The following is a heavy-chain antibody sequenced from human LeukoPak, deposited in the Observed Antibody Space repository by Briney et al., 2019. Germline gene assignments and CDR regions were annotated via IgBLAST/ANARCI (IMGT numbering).Heavy chain of an antibody. CDR3: ARDGYSYTDY. CDR2: VYHNGQA. J-gene: IGHJ4*02. Sequence: SETLSLTCSVSGDSLSTYYWSWIRQSPGRGLEWIGYVYHNGQARYNPSLQSRATLSVDTSKNQFSLKLSSVTAADTAVYYCARDGYSYTDYWGQGTLVTVSS. CDR1: GDSLSTYY. D-gene: IGHD5-18*01. V-gene: IGHV4-59*01.